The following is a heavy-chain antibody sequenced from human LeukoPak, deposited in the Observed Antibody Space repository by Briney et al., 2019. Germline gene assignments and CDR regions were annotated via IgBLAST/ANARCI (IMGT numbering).Heavy chain of an antibody. CDR1: GDTLNNYA. CDR3: AREAHPIQPARNWYFDL. J-gene: IGHJ2*01. D-gene: IGHD5-18*01. CDR2: IIPNVATT. V-gene: IGHV1-69*05. Sequence: GASVRVSCKATGDTLNNYAFSWVRQAPGQGLEWMGGIIPNVATTNYAQKFQGRVAINTDESTSTVYIELNSLRLEDTAVYYCAREAHPIQPARNWYFDLWGRGTLVTVSS.